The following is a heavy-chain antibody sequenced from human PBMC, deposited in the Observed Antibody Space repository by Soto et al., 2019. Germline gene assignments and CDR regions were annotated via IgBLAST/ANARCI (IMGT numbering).Heavy chain of an antibody. D-gene: IGHD1-26*01. CDR2: ISSSSTNI. CDR1: GLTISGNA. CDR3: TRYRRWGSNRYYYMDV. Sequence: EVQLVESGGGLVQPGGSLRLSCAASGLTISGNARNWVRHAPGRGLEWVSYISSSSTNIHYAYSVRGRFTISRDNAKNPLYPQLNSMRDDDTAVYRCTRYRRWGSNRYYYMDVWGKGATVTVSS. V-gene: IGHV3-48*02. J-gene: IGHJ6*03.